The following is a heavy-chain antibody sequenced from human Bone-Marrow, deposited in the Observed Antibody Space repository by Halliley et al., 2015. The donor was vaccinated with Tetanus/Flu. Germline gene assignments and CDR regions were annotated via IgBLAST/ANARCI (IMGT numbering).Heavy chain of an antibody. D-gene: IGHD2-2*01. CDR1: GGSISGYRSY. J-gene: IGHJ6*02. Sequence: TLSLTCIVSGGSISGYRSYWGWIRQPPGKGLEWIGNVYNTGSTYYKPSLKSRVTISVDTSKNQFSLNLTSVSAADTAVYFCARGLGDRGYCTSTSCFFYYPMDVWGQGTTVTVSS. V-gene: IGHV4-39*07. CDR2: VYNTGST. CDR3: ARGLGDRGYCTSTSCFFYYPMDV.